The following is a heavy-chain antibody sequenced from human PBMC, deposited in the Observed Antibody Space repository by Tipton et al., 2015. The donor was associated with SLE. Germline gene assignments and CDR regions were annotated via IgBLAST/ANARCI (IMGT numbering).Heavy chain of an antibody. J-gene: IGHJ4*02. CDR1: GGSISSSGYF. CDR3: ARGGSRGFDY. V-gene: IGHV4-31*03. Sequence: TLSLTCTVSGGSISSSGYFWTWLRQHPGKGLAWIGNIYYSGSTYYNPSLRSRVTISVDTSENQFSLRLSSVTVADTAVYYCARGGSRGFDYWGQGTLVTVSS. D-gene: IGHD3-10*01. CDR2: IYYSGST.